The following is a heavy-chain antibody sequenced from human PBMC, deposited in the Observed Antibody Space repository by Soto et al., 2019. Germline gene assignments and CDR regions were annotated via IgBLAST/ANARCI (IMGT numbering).Heavy chain of an antibody. Sequence: PGGSLRLSCAASGFTFSSYSMSWVRQAPGKGLEWVSVFRSGGDDDTTYYADSVRGRFTISRDNSKNTLFLQMNSLRAEDTAIYYCAKKVNSGSGSQFFDYWGQGTLVTVSS. CDR1: GFTFSSYS. CDR2: FRSGGDDDTT. CDR3: AKKVNSGSGSQFFDY. V-gene: IGHV3-23*01. D-gene: IGHD3-10*01. J-gene: IGHJ4*02.